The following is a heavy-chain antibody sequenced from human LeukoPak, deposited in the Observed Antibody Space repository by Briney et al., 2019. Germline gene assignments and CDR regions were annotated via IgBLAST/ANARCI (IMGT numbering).Heavy chain of an antibody. CDR3: ARSEGHYDSSGYWISYFDY. CDR2: IYPGDSDT. CDR1: GYSFTSYW. Sequence: GESLKISCEGSGYSFTSYWIGWVRQMPGKGLEWMGIIYPGDSDTRYSPSFQGQVTISADKSISTAYLRWSSLKASDTAMYYCARSEGHYDSSGYWISYFDYWGQGTLVTVSS. J-gene: IGHJ4*02. V-gene: IGHV5-51*01. D-gene: IGHD3-22*01.